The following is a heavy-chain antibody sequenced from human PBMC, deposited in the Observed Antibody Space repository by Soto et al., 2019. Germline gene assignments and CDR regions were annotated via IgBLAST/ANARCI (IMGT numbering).Heavy chain of an antibody. CDR1: GGSVSSGSYY. J-gene: IGHJ3*02. CDR3: ARDFPAFDI. Sequence: QVQLQESGPGLVKPSETLSLTCTVSGGSVSSGSYYWSWIRQPPGKGLEWIGYIYYSGSTNYNPSLKSRVTISVDTSKNHFSLKLSSVTAADTAVYYCARDFPAFDIWGQGTMVTVSS. V-gene: IGHV4-61*03. CDR2: IYYSGST.